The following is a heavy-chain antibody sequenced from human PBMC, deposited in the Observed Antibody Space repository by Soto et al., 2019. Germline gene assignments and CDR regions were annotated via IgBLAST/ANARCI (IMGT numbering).Heavy chain of an antibody. CDR1: GGSISSYY. V-gene: IGHV4-59*01. CDR3: ASGSGATTPSDY. D-gene: IGHD1-26*01. J-gene: IGHJ4*02. Sequence: QVQLQESGPGLVKPSETLSLTCTVSGGSISSYYWSWIRQSPGKGLEWIGYIYYSGSTNYNPSLKRRVTLSVDTSKNQFSLKLSSVTAADTAVYYGASGSGATTPSDYWGQGSLVTVSS. CDR2: IYYSGST.